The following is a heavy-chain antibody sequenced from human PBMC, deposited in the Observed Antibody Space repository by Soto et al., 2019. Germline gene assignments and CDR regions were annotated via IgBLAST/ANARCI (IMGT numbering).Heavy chain of an antibody. V-gene: IGHV3-7*01. CDR2: IKQDGSEK. D-gene: IGHD4-17*01. J-gene: IGHJ4*02. Sequence: GGSLRLSCAASGFTFSSYWMSWVRQAPGKGLEWVANIKQDGSEKYYVDSVKGRFTISRDNAKNSLYLQMNSLRAEGTAVYYCARDMTTVTTSIDYWGQGTLVTVSS. CDR1: GFTFSSYW. CDR3: ARDMTTVTTSIDY.